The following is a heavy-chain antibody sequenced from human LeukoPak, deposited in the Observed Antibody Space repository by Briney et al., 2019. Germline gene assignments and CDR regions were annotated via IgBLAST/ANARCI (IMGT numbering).Heavy chain of an antibody. Sequence: SETLSLTCTVSGGSVSSGSYYWSWIRQPPGKGLEWIGYIYYSGSTNYSPSLKSRVTISVDTSKNQFSLKLSSVTAADTAVYYCARVGSSGWYPFDYWGQGTLVTVSS. J-gene: IGHJ4*02. CDR3: ARVGSSGWYPFDY. V-gene: IGHV4-61*01. D-gene: IGHD6-19*01. CDR2: IYYSGST. CDR1: GGSVSSGSYY.